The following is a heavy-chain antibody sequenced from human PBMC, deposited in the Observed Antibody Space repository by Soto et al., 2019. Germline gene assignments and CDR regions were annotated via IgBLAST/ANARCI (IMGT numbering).Heavy chain of an antibody. CDR3: AHSRNLITEDAQVGDFDY. CDR2: IYWDDDE. J-gene: IGHJ4*02. Sequence: QINLKESGPTLVKPTQTLTLTCSFSGFSLTTGGVGVGWVRQSPGEALEWLALIYWDDDERYSPSLKTRLTITKDLSKNQVVLIMTNMAPVDTATYYCAHSRNLITEDAQVGDFDYWGQGTLVTVSS. D-gene: IGHD3-10*01. CDR1: GFSLTTGGVG. V-gene: IGHV2-5*02.